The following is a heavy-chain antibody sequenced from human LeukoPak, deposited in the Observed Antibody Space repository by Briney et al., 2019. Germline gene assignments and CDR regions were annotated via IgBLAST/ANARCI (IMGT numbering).Heavy chain of an antibody. CDR2: INHSGST. CDR3: ARLYSSSFDY. CDR1: GGSFSGYY. J-gene: IGHJ4*02. D-gene: IGHD6-6*01. V-gene: IGHV4-34*01. Sequence: SETLSLTCAVYGGSFSGYYWSWIRQPPGKGLEWIGEINHSGSTNYNPSLKSRVTISVDTSKNQFSLKLSSVTAADTAVYYCARLYSSSFDYWGQGTLVTVSS.